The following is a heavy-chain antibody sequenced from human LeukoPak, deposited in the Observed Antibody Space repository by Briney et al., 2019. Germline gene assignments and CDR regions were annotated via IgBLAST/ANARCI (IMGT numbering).Heavy chain of an antibody. Sequence: ASVKVSCKASGYTFTSYYMHWVRQAPGQGLEWMGIINRSGGSTSYAQKFQGRVTMTRDTSTSTVYMELSSLRSEDTAVYYCARVKKGHDYGDYGWWTRETNFDYWGQGTLVTVSS. CDR1: GYTFTSYY. J-gene: IGHJ4*02. V-gene: IGHV1-46*01. CDR3: ARVKKGHDYGDYGWWTRETNFDY. CDR2: INRSGGST. D-gene: IGHD4-17*01.